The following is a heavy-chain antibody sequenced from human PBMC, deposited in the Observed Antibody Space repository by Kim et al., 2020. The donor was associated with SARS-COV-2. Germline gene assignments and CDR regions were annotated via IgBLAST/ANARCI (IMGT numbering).Heavy chain of an antibody. CDR3: ARSNPIWFGEPFDY. CDR1: GFTFSSYD. J-gene: IGHJ4*02. Sequence: GGSLRLSCAASGFTFSSYDMHWVRQATGKGLEWVSAIGTAGGTYYPASVKGRFTISRENAKNSLYLQMNSLRAGETAVYYCARSNPIWFGEPFDYWGQGTLVTVSS. V-gene: IGHV3-13*01. CDR2: IGTAGGT. D-gene: IGHD3-10*01.